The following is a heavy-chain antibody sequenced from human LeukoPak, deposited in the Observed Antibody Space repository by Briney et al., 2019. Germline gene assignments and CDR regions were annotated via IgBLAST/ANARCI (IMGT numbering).Heavy chain of an antibody. Sequence: ASVKVSCKASGGTFSSYTNSWVRQAPGQGLEWMGRIIPILGIANYAQKFQGRVTITADKSTSTAYMELSGLRSEDTAVYYCARDDIVATRWWFDPWGQGTLVTVSS. CDR2: IIPILGIA. V-gene: IGHV1-69*04. J-gene: IGHJ5*02. CDR3: ARDDIVATRWWFDP. D-gene: IGHD5-12*01. CDR1: GGTFSSYT.